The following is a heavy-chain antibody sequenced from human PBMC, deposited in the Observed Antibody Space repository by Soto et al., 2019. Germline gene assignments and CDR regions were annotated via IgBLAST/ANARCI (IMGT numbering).Heavy chain of an antibody. J-gene: IGHJ6*03. CDR3: ARGGRRPGIAARFYYYYYMDV. CDR1: GFTFSSYW. CDR2: IKQDGSEK. Sequence: EVQLVESGGGLVQPGGSLRLSCAASGFTFSSYWMSWVRQAPGKGLEWVANIKQDGSEKYYVDSVKGRFTISRDNAKNSLYLQMNRLRAEDTAVYYCARGGRRPGIAARFYYYYYMDVWGKGTTVTVSS. D-gene: IGHD6-6*01. V-gene: IGHV3-7*01.